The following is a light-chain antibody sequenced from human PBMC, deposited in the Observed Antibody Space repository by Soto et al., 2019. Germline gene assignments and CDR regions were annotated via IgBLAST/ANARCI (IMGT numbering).Light chain of an antibody. J-gene: IGKJ5*01. CDR1: QSLLHSNGYTY. CDR3: MQALQTPIT. Sequence: DIVMTQSPLSLPVTPGEPASISCRSSQSLLHSNGYTYLDWYLQKPGQSPQLLIYLGSNRASGVPDRFSSSGSGTDFTLKISRVEAEDFGVYYCMQALQTPITFGQGTRLEIK. V-gene: IGKV2-28*01. CDR2: LGS.